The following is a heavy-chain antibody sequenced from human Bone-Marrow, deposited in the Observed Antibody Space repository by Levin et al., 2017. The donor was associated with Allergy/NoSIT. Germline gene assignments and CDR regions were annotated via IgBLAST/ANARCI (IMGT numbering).Heavy chain of an antibody. Sequence: GGSLRLSCAAFGFTFSSYDMTWVRQAPGKGLEWVAAISAGGERTYYTESVRGRFTISRDNSKFTVSLQMNSLRVEDTAVYYCANRQDTGGVHGSSCDNLCWGRGTLVTVSS. J-gene: IGHJ4*02. D-gene: IGHD2-15*01. CDR3: ANRQDTGGVHGSSCDNLC. CDR2: ISAGGERT. CDR1: GFTFSSYD. V-gene: IGHV3-23*01.